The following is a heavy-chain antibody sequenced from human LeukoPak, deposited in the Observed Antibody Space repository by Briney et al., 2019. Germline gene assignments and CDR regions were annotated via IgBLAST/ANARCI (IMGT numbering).Heavy chain of an antibody. CDR3: ARGLSGLSPFILSRRELFDP. CDR1: GWTFSGYY. Sequence: SETLSLTCAVYGWTFSGYYWSWIRQPPGKGLEWIGEINHSGSTNYNPSLKSGGTISVSTTKNHVSLKLSSVPAAETAVYYCARGLSGLSPFILSRRELFDPWGQGTLVTVSS. J-gene: IGHJ5*02. D-gene: IGHD2-21*01. V-gene: IGHV4-34*01. CDR2: INHSGST.